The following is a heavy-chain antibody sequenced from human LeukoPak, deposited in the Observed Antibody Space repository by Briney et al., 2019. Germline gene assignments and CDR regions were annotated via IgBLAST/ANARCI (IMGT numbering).Heavy chain of an antibody. V-gene: IGHV3-7*03. D-gene: IGHD3-10*01. CDR2: IKQDGSEK. CDR1: GFTFSSYW. J-gene: IGHJ6*04. Sequence: PGGSLRLSCAASGFTFSSYWMSWVRQAPGKGLEWVANIKQDGSEKYYVDSVKGRFTISRDNAKNSLYLQMNSLGAEDTAVYYCARDGHTYHYGSGSYYNAARYYYGMDVWGKGTTVTVSS. CDR3: ARDGHTYHYGSGSYYNAARYYYGMDV.